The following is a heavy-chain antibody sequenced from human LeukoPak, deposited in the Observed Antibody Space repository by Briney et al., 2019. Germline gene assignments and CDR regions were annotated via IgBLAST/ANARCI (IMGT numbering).Heavy chain of an antibody. CDR3: ARDRWGLLGGDF. CDR2: ITQNGSEK. Sequence: AGSLRLSCAATGISFSTYWMSWVRQAPGQGLEWVVSITQNGSEKYYVDPVTGRFPIDRDNVKLSLYMQVDSLRADDTAGYYCARDRWGLLGGDFWEQGTLVIVFS. J-gene: IGHJ4*02. CDR1: GISFSTYW. V-gene: IGHV3-7*04. D-gene: IGHD2-8*01.